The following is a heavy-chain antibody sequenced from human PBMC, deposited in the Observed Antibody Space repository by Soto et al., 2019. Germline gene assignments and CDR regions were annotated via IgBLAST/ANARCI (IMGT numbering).Heavy chain of an antibody. Sequence: QVQLQQWGAGLLKPSETLSLTCAVYGGSFSGYYWSWIRQPPGKGLEWIGEINHSGSTNYNPSLKSRVTISVDTSKNQFSLKLSSVTAADTAVYYCARLRPKGVRGGQWLDFDYWGQGTLVTVSS. D-gene: IGHD6-19*01. V-gene: IGHV4-34*01. CDR2: INHSGST. CDR3: ARLRPKGVRGGQWLDFDY. CDR1: GGSFSGYY. J-gene: IGHJ4*02.